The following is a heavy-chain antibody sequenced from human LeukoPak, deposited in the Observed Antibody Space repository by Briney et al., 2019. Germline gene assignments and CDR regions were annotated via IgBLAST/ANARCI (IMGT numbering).Heavy chain of an antibody. Sequence: SVKVSCKASGGTFSSYAISWVRQAPGQGLEWMGRIIPILGIANYAQKFQGRVTITADKSTSTAYMELSSLRSEDTAVYYCARDRGGVAAAGKKFDYWGQGTLVTVSS. J-gene: IGHJ4*02. V-gene: IGHV1-69*04. CDR3: ARDRGGVAAAGKKFDY. D-gene: IGHD6-13*01. CDR2: IIPILGIA. CDR1: GGTFSSYA.